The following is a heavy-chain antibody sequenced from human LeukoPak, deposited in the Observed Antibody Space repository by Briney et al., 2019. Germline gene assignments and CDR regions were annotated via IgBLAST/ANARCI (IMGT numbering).Heavy chain of an antibody. CDR1: GFTVSSNY. CDR2: IYSGGST. Sequence: GRSLRLSCAASGFTVSSNYMSWVRQAPGKGLEWVSIIYSGGSTYYADSVKGRFTISRDNSKNTLYLQMNSLRAEDTAVYYCASILRSSSGYYFDYWGQGTLVTVSS. V-gene: IGHV3-66*01. CDR3: ASILRSSSGYYFDY. J-gene: IGHJ4*02. D-gene: IGHD3-10*01.